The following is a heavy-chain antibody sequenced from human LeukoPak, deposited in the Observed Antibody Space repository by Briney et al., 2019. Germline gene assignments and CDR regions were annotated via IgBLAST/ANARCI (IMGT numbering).Heavy chain of an antibody. CDR3: ARGPRVLWFGELLY. CDR2: MNPNSGNT. CDR1: GYTFTSYD. D-gene: IGHD3-10*01. V-gene: IGHV1-8*01. J-gene: IGHJ4*02. Sequence: GASVKVSCKASGYTFTSYDINWVRQATGQGLEWMGWMNPNSGNTGYAQKFQGRVTMTRNTSISTAYMELSSLRSEDTAVYYCARGPRVLWFGELLYWGQGTLVTVSS.